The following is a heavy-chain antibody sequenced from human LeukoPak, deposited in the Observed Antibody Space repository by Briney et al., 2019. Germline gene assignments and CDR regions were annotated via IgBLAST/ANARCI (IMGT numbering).Heavy chain of an antibody. CDR1: GFTFSSYA. D-gene: IGHD3-16*01. J-gene: IGHJ6*03. V-gene: IGHV3-30*02. Sequence: PGGSLRLSCAASGFTFSSYAMSWVRQAPGKGLEWVAFIRYDGSNKYYADSVKGRFTISRDNSKNTLYLQMNSLRAEDTAVYYCAKDRGGYYYYYYMDVWGKGTTVTISS. CDR2: IRYDGSNK. CDR3: AKDRGGYYYYYYMDV.